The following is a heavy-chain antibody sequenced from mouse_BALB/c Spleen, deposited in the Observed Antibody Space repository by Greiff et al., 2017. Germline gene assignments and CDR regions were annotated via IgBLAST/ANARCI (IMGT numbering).Heavy chain of an antibody. J-gene: IGHJ4*01. Sequence: EVKVVESGGGLVKPGGSLKLSCAASGFTFSSYAMSWVRQTPEKRLEWVATISSGGSYTYYPDSVKGRFTISRDNAKNTLYLQMSSLRSEDTAMYYCASPLTGTYAMDYWGQGTSVTVSS. V-gene: IGHV5-9-3*01. CDR3: ASPLTGTYAMDY. CDR1: GFTFSSYA. D-gene: IGHD4-1*01. CDR2: ISSGGSYT.